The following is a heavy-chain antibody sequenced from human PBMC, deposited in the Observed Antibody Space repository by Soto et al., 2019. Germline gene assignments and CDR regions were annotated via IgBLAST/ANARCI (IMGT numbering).Heavy chain of an antibody. CDR2: ISGSGGST. V-gene: IGHV3-23*01. J-gene: IGHJ4*02. D-gene: IGHD6-13*01. CDR3: AYSSTPFDY. CDR1: GFTFSSYA. Sequence: EVQLLESGGDLVQPGGSLRLSCAASGFTFSSYAMSWGRQAPGKGLEWVSAISGSGGSTYYADSVKGRFTISRDNSKNTLYLQMNSLRAQDTAVYYCAYSSTPFDYWGQGTLVTVSS.